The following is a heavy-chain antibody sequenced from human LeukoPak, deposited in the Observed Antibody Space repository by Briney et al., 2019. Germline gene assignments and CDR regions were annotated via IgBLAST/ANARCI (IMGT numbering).Heavy chain of an antibody. V-gene: IGHV1-69*05. J-gene: IGHJ5*02. D-gene: IGHD1-1*01. CDR1: GGTFSSYD. Sequence: ASVKVSCKASGGTFSSYDISWVRQAPGQGLEWMGGIIPICGTANYAQKFQGRVTITTNESTSTAYMELSSLRSEDTAVYYCARTVPGRTGHALSDNWFVPWGQGTLVPVSP. CDR2: IIPICGTA. CDR3: ARTVPGRTGHALSDNWFVP.